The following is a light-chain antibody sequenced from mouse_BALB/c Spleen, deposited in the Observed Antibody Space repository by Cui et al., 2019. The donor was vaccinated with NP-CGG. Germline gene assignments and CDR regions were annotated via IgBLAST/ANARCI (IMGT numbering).Light chain of an antibody. CDR1: TGAVTTSNY. V-gene: IGLV1*01. CDR2: GTN. CDR3: ALWYGNHWV. Sequence: QPLVTQESALTTSPGETVTLTCRSSTGAVTTSNYANWVQEKPDHLFTGLIGGTNNRAPGVPARFSGSLIGDKAALTITGAQTEDEAIYFCALWYGNHWVFGGGTKLTVL. J-gene: IGLJ1*01.